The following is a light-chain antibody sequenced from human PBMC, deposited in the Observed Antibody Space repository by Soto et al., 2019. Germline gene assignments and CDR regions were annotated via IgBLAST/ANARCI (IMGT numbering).Light chain of an antibody. CDR2: DAS. V-gene: IGKV3D-15*01. J-gene: IGKJ1*01. CDR3: HYYDKWPPGT. CDR1: QSVTTN. Sequence: SLCLKVSQSVTTNLAWYQQKPGQAPRLLIFDASARAVDIPGRFSGSKSGAEFTLTISSLQPEDFAVYYCHYYDKWPPGTFGHGTNVDIK.